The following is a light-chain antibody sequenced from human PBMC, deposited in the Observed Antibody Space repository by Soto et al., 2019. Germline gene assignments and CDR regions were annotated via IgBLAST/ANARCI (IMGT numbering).Light chain of an antibody. J-gene: IGLJ3*02. CDR3: GSYTSSRTWV. CDR1: SSDVGGYDY. CDR2: HVS. V-gene: IGLV2-14*03. Sequence: QSALTQPASVSGSPGQSITISCTGTSSDVGGYDYVSWYQQHPGKAPKLMIYHVSNRPSGVSNRFSGSKSGNTASLTISGLQAEDEADFYCGSYTSSRTWVFGGGTKLTVL.